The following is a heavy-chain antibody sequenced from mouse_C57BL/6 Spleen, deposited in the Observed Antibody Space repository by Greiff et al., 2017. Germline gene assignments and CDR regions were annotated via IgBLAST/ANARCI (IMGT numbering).Heavy chain of an antibody. D-gene: IGHD2-14*01. CDR1: GYTFTSSW. CDR3: ARKGVRRPLLAMDD. Sequence: VQLQQPGAELVKPGASVKMSCKASGYTFTSSWITWVKQRPGQGLEWIGDIYPGSGSTNYNEKFKSKATLTVDPSSSTADMQLSSLTSEDSAGYDWARKGVRRPLLAMDDWGQGTSVTVSA. CDR2: IYPGSGST. V-gene: IGHV1-55*01. J-gene: IGHJ4*01.